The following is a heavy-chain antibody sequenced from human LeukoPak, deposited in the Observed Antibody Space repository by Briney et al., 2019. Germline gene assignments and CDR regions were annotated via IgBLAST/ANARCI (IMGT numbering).Heavy chain of an antibody. V-gene: IGHV4-59*08. CDR2: IYYSGST. CDR1: GGSISSYY. J-gene: IGHJ4*02. CDR3: TCGWLPTLIGY. D-gene: IGHD5-24*01. Sequence: VKPSETLSLTCTVSGGSISSYYWSWVRQPPGKGLEWIGYIYYSGSTNYNPSLKSRVTISVDTSKNQFSLKLSSVTAADTAVYYCTCGWLPTLIGYWGQGTLVTVSS.